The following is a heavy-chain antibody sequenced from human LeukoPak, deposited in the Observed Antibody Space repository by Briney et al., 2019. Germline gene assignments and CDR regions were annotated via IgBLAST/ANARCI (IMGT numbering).Heavy chain of an antibody. CDR1: GVTFGDYG. CDR2: IRNKAYGGTA. V-gene: IGHV3-49*04. D-gene: IGHD4-17*01. J-gene: IGHJ4*02. Sequence: GGSLRLSCTASGVTFGDYGMSWVRQGPGKGLEWVGFIRNKAYGGTAEYDASVKRRFTISRDDSKNTMDLQMNSLKTEATTVYYCSTTSGPGLIYGEVDYWGRGTLVAVSS. CDR3: STTSGPGLIYGEVDY.